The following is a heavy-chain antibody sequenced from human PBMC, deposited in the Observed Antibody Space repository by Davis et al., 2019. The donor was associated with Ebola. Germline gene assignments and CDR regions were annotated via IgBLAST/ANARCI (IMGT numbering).Heavy chain of an antibody. Sequence: ASVKVSCKASGYTFTGYYMHWVRQAPGQGLEWMGWINPNSGGTNYAQKFQGRVTMTRDTSISTAYMELSRLRSDDTAVYYCARDRSTDLRGDFDYWGQGTLVTVSS. CDR1: GYTFTGYY. CDR3: ARDRSTDLRGDFDY. V-gene: IGHV1-2*02. J-gene: IGHJ4*02. D-gene: IGHD6-13*01. CDR2: INPNSGGT.